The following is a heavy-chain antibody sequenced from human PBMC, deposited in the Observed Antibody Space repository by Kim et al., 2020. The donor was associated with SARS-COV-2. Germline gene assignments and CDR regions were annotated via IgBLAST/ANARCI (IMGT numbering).Heavy chain of an antibody. D-gene: IGHD1-7*01. CDR2: R. J-gene: IGHJ4*02. CDR3: ARARRMGNYDY. Sequence: RKFSQKFQGRGIFTRDTSATTVYMEVSDLRSEDTAVYYCARARRMGNYDYWGQGTLVTVSS. V-gene: IGHV1-3*01.